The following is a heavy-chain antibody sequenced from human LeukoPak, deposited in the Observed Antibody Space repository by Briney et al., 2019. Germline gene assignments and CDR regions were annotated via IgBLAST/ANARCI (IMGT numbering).Heavy chain of an antibody. J-gene: IGHJ4*02. Sequence: GGSLRLSCAASGFTFSAFGMHWVRQAPGKGLEWVSAISGSGDYTYYADSVKGRFTISRDNSKNTLYLQMNSLRAEDTALYYCARHRTASDYWGQGTLVTVSS. CDR1: GFTFSAFG. D-gene: IGHD3-16*02. CDR2: ISGSGDYT. CDR3: ARHRTASDY. V-gene: IGHV3-23*01.